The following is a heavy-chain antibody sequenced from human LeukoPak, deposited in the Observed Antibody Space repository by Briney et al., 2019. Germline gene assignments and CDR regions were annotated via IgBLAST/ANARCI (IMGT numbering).Heavy chain of an antibody. CDR1: GYTFTSDG. D-gene: IGHD7-27*01. Sequence: RASVNVSCKTSGYTFTSDGISWVRQAPGQGLEWMGWINPNSGGTNYAQKFQGWVTMTRDTSISTAYMELSRLRSDDTAVYYCARDSTGDFDYWGQGTLVTVSS. V-gene: IGHV1-2*04. CDR2: INPNSGGT. J-gene: IGHJ4*02. CDR3: ARDSTGDFDY.